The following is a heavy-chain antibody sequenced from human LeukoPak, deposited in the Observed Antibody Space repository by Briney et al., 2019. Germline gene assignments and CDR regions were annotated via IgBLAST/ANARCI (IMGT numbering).Heavy chain of an antibody. CDR2: ISGSGGST. CDR3: ARDSGLNYYGSGSFDY. V-gene: IGHV3-23*01. J-gene: IGHJ4*02. CDR1: GFTFSSYA. D-gene: IGHD3-10*01. Sequence: GGSLRLSCAASGFTFSSYAMSWVRQAPGKGLEWVSAISGSGGSTYYADSVKGRFTISRDNSKNTLYLQMNSLRAEDTAVYYCARDSGLNYYGSGSFDYWGQGTLVTVSS.